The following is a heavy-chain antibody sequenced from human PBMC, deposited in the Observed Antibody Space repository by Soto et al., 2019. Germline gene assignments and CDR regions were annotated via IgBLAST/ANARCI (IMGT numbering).Heavy chain of an antibody. Sequence: PGGSLRLSCAGSGFSVSSTSMTWVRQAPGKGLEWVSVLYSGGTTYSADSVKDRFTISRDNSKNTLYLQMNSLRAEDTAVYYCARVSTTCSGGNCYMYAIDYWGQGT. CDR1: GFSVSSTS. J-gene: IGHJ4*02. CDR2: LYSGGTT. V-gene: IGHV3-66*01. CDR3: ARVSTTCSGGNCYMYAIDY. D-gene: IGHD2-15*01.